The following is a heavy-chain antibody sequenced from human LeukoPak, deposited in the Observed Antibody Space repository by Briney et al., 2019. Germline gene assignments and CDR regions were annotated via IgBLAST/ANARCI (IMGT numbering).Heavy chain of an antibody. D-gene: IGHD3-22*01. V-gene: IGHV4-59*08. J-gene: IGHJ4*02. Sequence: SETLSLTYTVSGGSISSYYWSWIRQPPGKGLEWIGYIYYSGSTNYNPSLKSRVTISVDTSKNQFSLKLSSVTAADTAVYYCARHSSGYYFDYWGQGTLVTVSS. CDR1: GGSISSYY. CDR3: ARHSSGYYFDY. CDR2: IYYSGST.